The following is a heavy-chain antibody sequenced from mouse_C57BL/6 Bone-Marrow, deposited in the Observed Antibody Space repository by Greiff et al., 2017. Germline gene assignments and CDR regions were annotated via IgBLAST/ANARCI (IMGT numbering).Heavy chain of an antibody. Sequence: QVQLKQPGAELVMPGASVKLSCKASGYTFTSYWMPWVKRRPGQGLEWIGEIDPSDSYTNYNQKFKGKSTLTVDKSSSTAYMQLSSLTSEDSAVYYCARGGYGNFAWFAYCGQGTLVTVSA. CDR2: IDPSDSYT. CDR1: GYTFTSYW. V-gene: IGHV1-69*01. CDR3: ARGGYGNFAWFAY. J-gene: IGHJ3*01. D-gene: IGHD2-1*01.